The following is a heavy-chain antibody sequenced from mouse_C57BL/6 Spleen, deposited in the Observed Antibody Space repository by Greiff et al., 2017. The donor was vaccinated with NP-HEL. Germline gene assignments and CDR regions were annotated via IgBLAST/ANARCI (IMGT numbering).Heavy chain of an antibody. CDR1: GYTFTSYW. Sequence: QVQLQQSGAELVRPGSSVKLSCKASGYTFTSYWMHWVKQRPIQGLEWIGNIDPSDSETHYNQKFKDKATLTVDKSSSTAYMQLSSLTSEDSAVYYCARWSMTTVVAHYAMDYWGQGTSVTVSS. J-gene: IGHJ4*01. V-gene: IGHV1-52*01. CDR2: IDPSDSET. CDR3: ARWSMTTVVAHYAMDY. D-gene: IGHD1-1*01.